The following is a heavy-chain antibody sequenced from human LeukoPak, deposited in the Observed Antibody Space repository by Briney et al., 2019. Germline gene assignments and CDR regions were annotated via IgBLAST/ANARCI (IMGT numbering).Heavy chain of an antibody. Sequence: GGSLRLSCAASGFTFSGHSMSWVRQAPGMGLEWVSSVTSTATHTYYADSVKGRFTISRDNTKNSLILQASSLTVADTGIYYCARDGSPNYGYYAFFDTWGQGTLVTVSS. J-gene: IGHJ4*02. CDR1: GFTFSGHS. D-gene: IGHD1-26*01. CDR3: ARDGSPNYGYYAFFDT. CDR2: VTSTATHT. V-gene: IGHV3-21*01.